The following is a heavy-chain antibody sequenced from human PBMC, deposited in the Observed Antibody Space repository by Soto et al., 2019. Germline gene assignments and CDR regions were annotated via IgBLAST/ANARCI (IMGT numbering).Heavy chain of an antibody. D-gene: IGHD2-21*01. J-gene: IGHJ5*02. Sequence: QVQLVQSGAEVKKPGSSVKVSCKASGGTFSSYAISWVRQAPGQGLEWMGGIIPIFGTANYAQKFQGRVTITADESTSTAYMELRSLRSEATDVYYWARGNAKPLGWCFDPWGQGTLVTVSS. V-gene: IGHV1-69*01. CDR2: IIPIFGTA. CDR3: ARGNAKPLGWCFDP. CDR1: GGTFSSYA.